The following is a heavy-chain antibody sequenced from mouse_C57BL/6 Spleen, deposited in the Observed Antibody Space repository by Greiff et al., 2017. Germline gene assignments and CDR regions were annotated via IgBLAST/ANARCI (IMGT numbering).Heavy chain of an antibody. CDR1: GYTFTSYW. CDR3: ASAYYSNNGGFAY. J-gene: IGHJ3*01. Sequence: VQLQQPGAELVKPGASVKLSCKASGYTFTSYWMQWVKQRPGQGLEWIGEIDPSDSYTNYNQKFKGKATLTVDTSSSTAYMQLSSLTSEDSAVYYCASAYYSNNGGFAYWGQGTLVTVSA. V-gene: IGHV1-50*01. D-gene: IGHD2-5*01. CDR2: IDPSDSYT.